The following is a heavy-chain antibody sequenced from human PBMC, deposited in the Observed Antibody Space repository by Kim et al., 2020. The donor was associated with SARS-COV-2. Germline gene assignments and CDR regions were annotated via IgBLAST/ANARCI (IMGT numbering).Heavy chain of an antibody. CDR3: ARGNSGHNDY. V-gene: IGHV1-2*05. Sequence: ASVKVSCKASGYTFTDYYMHWVRQAPGQGLEWMGRISPNSGGTNYAQKFQGRVTMTRDTSISTVYMELSRLRSDDTVVYYCARGNSGHNDYCGQGTPVTVSS. J-gene: IGHJ4*02. CDR1: GYTFTDYY. CDR2: ISPNSGGT. D-gene: IGHD1-26*01.